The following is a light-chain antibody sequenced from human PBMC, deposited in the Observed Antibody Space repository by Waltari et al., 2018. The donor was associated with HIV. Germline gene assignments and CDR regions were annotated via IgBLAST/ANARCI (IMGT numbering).Light chain of an antibody. V-gene: IGKV3-20*01. CDR1: QTVSNY. Sequence: EIVLTPSPGTLSFSPGERVTFSCRASQTVSNYLAWYQQKAGQAPRLLIYGASTRATGIPDRFSGSGSGTDFTLTISRLEPEDFAVYYCQQYGSSRPNTFGQGTKLEIK. CDR3: QQYGSSRPNT. CDR2: GAS. J-gene: IGKJ2*01.